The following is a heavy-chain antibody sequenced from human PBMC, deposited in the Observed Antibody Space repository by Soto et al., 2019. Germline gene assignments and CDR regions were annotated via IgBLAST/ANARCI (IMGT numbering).Heavy chain of an antibody. CDR1: GGTFSSYT. CDR3: SRILMSYADIVVVPAAIDAFDI. Sequence: GASVKVSCKASGGTFSSYTISWVRQAPGQGLEWMGRIIPILGIANYAQKFQGRVTITADKSTSTAYMVLSSLRSEDTAVYYCSRILMSYADIVVVPAAIDAFDILGQGTMVTVSS. D-gene: IGHD2-2*02. V-gene: IGHV1-69*02. J-gene: IGHJ3*02. CDR2: IIPILGIA.